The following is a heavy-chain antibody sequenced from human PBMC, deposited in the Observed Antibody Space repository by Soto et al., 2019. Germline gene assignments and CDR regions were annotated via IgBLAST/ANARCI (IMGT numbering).Heavy chain of an antibody. J-gene: IGHJ4*02. CDR3: AKGNGVVTAIDY. V-gene: IGHV3-43*02. D-gene: IGHD2-21*02. Sequence: GGSLRLSCAASGFTFDDYAMHWVRQAPGKGLEWVSLISGDGGSTYYADSVKGRFTISRDNSKNSLYLQMNSLRTEDPALYYCAKGNGVVTAIDYWGQGTLVTVSS. CDR1: GFTFDDYA. CDR2: ISGDGGST.